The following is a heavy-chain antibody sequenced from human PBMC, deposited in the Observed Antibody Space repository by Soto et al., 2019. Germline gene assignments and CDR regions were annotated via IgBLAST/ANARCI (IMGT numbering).Heavy chain of an antibody. CDR1: GYTFTSYG. Sequence: GASVKVSCKASGYTFTSYGISWVRQAPGQGLEWMGWISAYNGNTNYAQKLQGRVTMTTDTSTSTAYKELRSLRSDDTTLYYFARAAGCSYGHDAFDIWGQGTMVTVSS. V-gene: IGHV1-18*01. J-gene: IGHJ3*02. CDR2: ISAYNGNT. CDR3: ARAAGCSYGHDAFDI. D-gene: IGHD5-18*01.